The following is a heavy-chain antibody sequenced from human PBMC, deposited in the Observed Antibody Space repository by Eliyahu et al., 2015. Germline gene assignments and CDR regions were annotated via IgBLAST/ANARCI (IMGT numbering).Heavy chain of an antibody. CDR2: INHAGST. CDR1: GGSFSAYY. J-gene: IGHJ4*02. Sequence: QVQLQQWGAGLLKPSETLSLTCAVYGGSFSAYYWNWIRQPPGKGMEWIGEINHAGSTNYNPSLKSRVTISVDTSKNQFSLNLSSVTAADTAIYYCARGQIMIRGFVFDYWGQGTLVTVSS. D-gene: IGHD3-16*01. CDR3: ARGQIMIRGFVFDY. V-gene: IGHV4-34*01.